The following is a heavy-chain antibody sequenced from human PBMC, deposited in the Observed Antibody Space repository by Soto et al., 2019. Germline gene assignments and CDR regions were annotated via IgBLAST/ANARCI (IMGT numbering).Heavy chain of an antibody. CDR3: AKNRIPAGGTAYYYGMDA. V-gene: IGHV3-30*18. J-gene: IGHJ6*02. D-gene: IGHD6-13*01. CDR2: ISSDGSSK. Sequence: GGSLRLSCTASGFTFQSYGMHWVRQAPGKGLEWVALISSDGSSKDYADSVKGRFTISRDNSKNTLYLQMSSLRGEDTAVYFCAKNRIPAGGTAYYYGMDAWGQGTTVTVSS. CDR1: GFTFQSYG.